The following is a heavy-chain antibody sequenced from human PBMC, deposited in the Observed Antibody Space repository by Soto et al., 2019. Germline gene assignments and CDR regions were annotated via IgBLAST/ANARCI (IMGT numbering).Heavy chain of an antibody. CDR2: IIPILGIA. D-gene: IGHD6-13*01. V-gene: IGHV1-69*08. CDR1: GGTFSSYT. CDR3: ARDGIAAAGRGFDY. Sequence: QVQLVQSGAEVKKPGSSVKVSCKASGGTFSSYTISWVRQAPGQGLEWMGRIIPILGIANYAQKFQGRVTITADKSTSTAYMELSSLRSEDTAVYHCARDGIAAAGRGFDYWGQGTLVTVSS. J-gene: IGHJ4*02.